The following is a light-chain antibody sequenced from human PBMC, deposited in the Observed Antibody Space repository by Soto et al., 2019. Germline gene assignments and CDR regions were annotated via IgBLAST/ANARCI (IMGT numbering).Light chain of an antibody. CDR3: SSYASSTDYV. CDR1: SSDVGGYNY. Sequence: QSVLTQPASVSGSPGQSITISCTGTSSDVGGYNYVSWYQLHPGKAPKLMVYEVSYRPSGVSSRFSGSKSANTASLTISGLQAEDEADYYCSSYASSTDYVFGNGTKVTV. J-gene: IGLJ1*01. V-gene: IGLV2-14*01. CDR2: EVS.